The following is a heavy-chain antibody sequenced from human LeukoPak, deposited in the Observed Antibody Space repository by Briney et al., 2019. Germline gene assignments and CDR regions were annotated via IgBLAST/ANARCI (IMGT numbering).Heavy chain of an antibody. CDR2: INHSGST. CDR3: ARGVLEMATILGTPKYYFDY. Sequence: PSETLSLTCAVYGGSFSGYYWSWIRQPPGKGLEWIGEINHSGSTNYNPSLKSRVTISVDTSKNQFSLKLSSVTAADTAVYYCARGVLEMATILGTPKYYFDYWGQGTLVTVSS. J-gene: IGHJ4*02. CDR1: GGSFSGYY. D-gene: IGHD5-24*01. V-gene: IGHV4-34*01.